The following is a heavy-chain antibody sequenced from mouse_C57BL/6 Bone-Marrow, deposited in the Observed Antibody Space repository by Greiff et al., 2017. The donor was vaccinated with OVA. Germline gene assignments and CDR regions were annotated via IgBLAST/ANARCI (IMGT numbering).Heavy chain of an antibody. D-gene: IGHD2-4*01. Sequence: QVQLQQSGAELVKPGASVKMSCKASGYTFTTYPIEWMKQNHGKSLEWIGNFHPYNDDPKYNEKFKGKATLTVEKSSSTVYLELSSLTSDGAAVYECARGYYDYDGGGYYYAFEYWGQGTSVTVSA. CDR1: GYTFTTYP. V-gene: IGHV1-47*01. CDR2: FHPYNDDP. CDR3: ARGYYDYDGGGYYYAFEY. J-gene: IGHJ4*01.